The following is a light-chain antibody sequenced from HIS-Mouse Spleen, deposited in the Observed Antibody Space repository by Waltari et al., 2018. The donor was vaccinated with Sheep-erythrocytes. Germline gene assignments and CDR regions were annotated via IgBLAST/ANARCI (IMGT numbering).Light chain of an antibody. J-gene: IGKJ1*01. CDR2: AAS. Sequence: DIEMTQSPSSVSASVGDRVTITFRARQGISSWLGWYQQKPGKAPQLLIYAASCLRSWVPSRFIGSRSWRDVTLTISSLEPADYATFYCHQANRLPPTFGQGTKVEIK. V-gene: IGKV1-12*01. CDR3: HQANRLPPT. CDR1: QGISSW.